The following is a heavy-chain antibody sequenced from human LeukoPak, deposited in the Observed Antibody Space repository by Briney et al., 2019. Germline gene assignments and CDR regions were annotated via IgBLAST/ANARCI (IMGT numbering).Heavy chain of an antibody. J-gene: IGHJ4*02. CDR1: GGSISSYY. CDR2: IYTSGST. D-gene: IGHD6-6*01. CDR3: ARERPGDPAQLAYYFDY. V-gene: IGHV4-4*07. Sequence: SETLSLTCTVSGGSISSYYWSWIRQPAGKGLEWIGRIYTSGSTNYNPSLKSRVTMSVDTPKNQFSLKLSSVTAADTAVYYCARERPGDPAQLAYYFDYWGQGTLVTVSS.